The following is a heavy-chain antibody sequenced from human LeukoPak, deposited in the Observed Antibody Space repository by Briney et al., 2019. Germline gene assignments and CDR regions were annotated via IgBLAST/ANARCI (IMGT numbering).Heavy chain of an antibody. CDR3: ARDHFSYFDY. V-gene: IGHV3-64*01. CDR2: ISSNGGST. J-gene: IGHJ4*02. CDR1: GFTFSTYA. Sequence: GGSLRLSCTASGFTFSTYAMQWVRQAPGKGLEYVSAISSNGGSTYYANSVKGRFTISRDNSKNTLYLQMGSLRPEDMAVYYCARDHFSYFDYWGQGTLVTVSS.